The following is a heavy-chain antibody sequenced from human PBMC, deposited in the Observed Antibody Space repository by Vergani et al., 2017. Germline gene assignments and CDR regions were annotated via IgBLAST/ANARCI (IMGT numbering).Heavy chain of an antibody. D-gene: IGHD3-3*01. V-gene: IGHV4-34*01. J-gene: IGHJ6*03. CDR3: ARGLSYYDFWSGLAGYYMDV. CDR1: GGSFSGYY. CDR2: INHSGST. Sequence: QVQLQQWGAGLLKPSETLSLTCAVYGGSFSGYYWSWIRQPPGKGLEWIGEINHSGSTNYNPSLKSRVTISVDTSKNQFSLKLSSVTAADTAVYYCARGLSYYDFWSGLAGYYMDVWGKGTTVTVSS.